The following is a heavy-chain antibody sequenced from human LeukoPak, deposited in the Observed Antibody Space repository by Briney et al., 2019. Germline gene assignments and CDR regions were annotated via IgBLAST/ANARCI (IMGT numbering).Heavy chain of an antibody. V-gene: IGHV3-11*05. D-gene: IGHD4-17*01. J-gene: IGHJ4*02. CDR2: ISGSGFDT. CDR1: GFTFRNYW. Sequence: GGSLRLSCAASGFTFRNYWMHWVRQGPGRGLEWVSYISGSGFDTKYADSVKGRFTISRDNAKESLYLQMNSLRAEDTAVYYCARDLQTTALDYWGQGTLVTVSS. CDR3: ARDLQTTALDY.